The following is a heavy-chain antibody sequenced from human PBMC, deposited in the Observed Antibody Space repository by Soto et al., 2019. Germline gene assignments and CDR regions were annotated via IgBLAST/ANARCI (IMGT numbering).Heavy chain of an antibody. Sequence: SETLSLTCTVSGGSISSSDYYWGWIRQPPGKGLEWIGNIYYSGSASYNPSLKSRVTISVDTSRNQVSLKLSSVTAADTAVYNCVSGYPWVGFDYWGQGTLVTVSS. CDR2: IYYSGSA. D-gene: IGHD5-18*01. V-gene: IGHV4-39*01. CDR1: GGSISSSDYY. J-gene: IGHJ4*02. CDR3: VSGYPWVGFDY.